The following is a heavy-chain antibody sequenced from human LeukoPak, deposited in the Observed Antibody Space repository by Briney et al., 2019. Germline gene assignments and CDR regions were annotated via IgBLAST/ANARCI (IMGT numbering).Heavy chain of an antibody. Sequence: PGRSLRLSCAASGFTFSSYGMPWVRQAPGKGLEWVAVISYDGSNKYYADSVKGRFTISRDNSKNTLYLQMNSLRAEDTAVYYCAKEGRAGGLDYWGQGTLVTVSS. D-gene: IGHD6-13*01. CDR3: AKEGRAGGLDY. J-gene: IGHJ4*02. CDR1: GFTFSSYG. CDR2: ISYDGSNK. V-gene: IGHV3-30*18.